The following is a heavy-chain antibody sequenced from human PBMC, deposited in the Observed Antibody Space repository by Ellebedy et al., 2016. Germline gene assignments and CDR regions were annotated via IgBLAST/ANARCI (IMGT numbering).Heavy chain of an antibody. Sequence: ASVKVSXXASGYTFTSYYMHWVRQAPGQGLEWMGIINPSGGSTSYAQKFQGRVTMTRDTSTSTVYMELSSLRSEDTAVYYCARDTLLRLGELGKTLIGWDYWGQGTLVTVSS. D-gene: IGHD3-16*01. CDR2: INPSGGST. CDR3: ARDTLLRLGELGKTLIGWDY. V-gene: IGHV1-46*01. CDR1: GYTFTSYY. J-gene: IGHJ4*02.